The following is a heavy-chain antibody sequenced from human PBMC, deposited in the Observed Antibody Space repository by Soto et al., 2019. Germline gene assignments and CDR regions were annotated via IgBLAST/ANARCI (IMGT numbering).Heavy chain of an antibody. CDR3: VREGRGSFDF. Sequence: PVGSLRLSCASSVFIFTNYAMNCVRQAPGKGLEWVSVIGGRGNSAYYADSVQGRFTISRDNSKNTLSLQMSSLTADDTAIYYCVREGRGSFDFLGRGTMVIVS. CDR1: VFIFTNYA. J-gene: IGHJ3*01. V-gene: IGHV3-23*01. D-gene: IGHD5-12*01. CDR2: IGGRGNSA.